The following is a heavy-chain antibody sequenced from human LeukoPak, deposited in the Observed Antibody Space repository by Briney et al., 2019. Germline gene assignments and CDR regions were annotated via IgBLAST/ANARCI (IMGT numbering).Heavy chain of an antibody. J-gene: IGHJ4*02. CDR2: IRGSGGST. Sequence: GGSLRLSCAASGFTFSSYAMSWVRQAPGKGLEWVSAIRGSGGSTYYADSVKGRFTISRDNSENTLYLQMNSLRSEDTAVYYCAAVPIAARNPSAGFLDYWGQGTLVTVSS. V-gene: IGHV3-23*01. CDR3: AAVPIAARNPSAGFLDY. D-gene: IGHD6-6*01. CDR1: GFTFSSYA.